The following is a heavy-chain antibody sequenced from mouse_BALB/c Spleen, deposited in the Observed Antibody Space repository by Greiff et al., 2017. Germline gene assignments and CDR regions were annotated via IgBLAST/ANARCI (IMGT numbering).Heavy chain of an antibody. D-gene: IGHD2-1*01. V-gene: IGHV5-12-1*01. J-gene: IGHJ3*01. CDR1: GFAFSSYD. CDR3: ARPLYYGNSAWFAY. Sequence: EVQRVESGGGLVKPGGSLKLSCAASGFAFSSYDMSWVRQTPEKRLEWVAYISSGGGSTYYPDTVKGRFTISRDNAKNTLYLQMSSLKSEDTAMYYCARPLYYGNSAWFAYWGQGTLVTVSA. CDR2: ISSGGGST.